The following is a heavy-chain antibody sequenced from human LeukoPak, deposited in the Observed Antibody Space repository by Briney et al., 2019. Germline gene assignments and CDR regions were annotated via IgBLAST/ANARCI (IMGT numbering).Heavy chain of an antibody. CDR2: IYTSGST. J-gene: IGHJ5*02. Sequence: PSQTLSLTCTVSGGSISSGSYYWSWIRQPAGKGLEWIGRIYTSGSTNYNPSLKSRVTMSVDTSKNQFSLKLSSVTAADTAVYYCARDRYYYDSGRDWFDPWGQGTLVTVSS. CDR1: GGSISSGSYY. V-gene: IGHV4-61*02. D-gene: IGHD3-10*01. CDR3: ARDRYYYDSGRDWFDP.